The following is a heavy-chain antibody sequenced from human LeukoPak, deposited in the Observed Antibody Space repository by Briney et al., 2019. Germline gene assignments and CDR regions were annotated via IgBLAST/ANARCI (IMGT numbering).Heavy chain of an antibody. Sequence: GGSLRLSCAASGFTFSTYWMGWVRQAPGKGLEWVAKIKPDGSEKDHVDSVKDRFTISRDNAKNPLYLQLNSLRAEDTAVYYCARSRFYFDYWGQGTLVTVSS. J-gene: IGHJ4*02. CDR1: GFTFSTYW. CDR3: ARSRFYFDY. CDR2: IKPDGSEK. V-gene: IGHV3-7*01.